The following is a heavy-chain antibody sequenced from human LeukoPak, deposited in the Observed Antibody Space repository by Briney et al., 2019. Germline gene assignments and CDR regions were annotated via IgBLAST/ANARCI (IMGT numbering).Heavy chain of an antibody. CDR3: ARVLYDFLTGSPYCFDY. D-gene: IGHD3-9*01. V-gene: IGHV4-39*07. CDR2: IFYSGST. J-gene: IGHJ4*02. Sequence: SETLSLTCTVSSGSISTSNYYWGWVRQPPGKALEWIGNIFYSGSTYYSPSLKSRVTISLDTSRNQFSLKLNSVTAADTAIYYCARVLYDFLTGSPYCFDYWGQGALVTVSS. CDR1: SGSISTSNYY.